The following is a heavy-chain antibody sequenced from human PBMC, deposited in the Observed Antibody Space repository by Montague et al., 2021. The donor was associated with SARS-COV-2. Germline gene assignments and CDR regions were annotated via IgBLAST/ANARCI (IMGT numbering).Heavy chain of an antibody. D-gene: IGHD6-13*01. Sequence: SETLSLTCTVSGGSISSYYWSWIRQPPGKGLEWIGYIYYSGSTNYNPSLKRRVTISVDTSTNQFSLELSSVTAADTAVYYCARDTEGYISSWYHDYWGQGTLVTVSS. CDR3: ARDTEGYISSWYHDY. CDR2: IYYSGST. CDR1: GGSISSYY. V-gene: IGHV4-59*12. J-gene: IGHJ4*02.